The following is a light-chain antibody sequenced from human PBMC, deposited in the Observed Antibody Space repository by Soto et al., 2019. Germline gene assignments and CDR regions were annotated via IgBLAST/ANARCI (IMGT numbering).Light chain of an antibody. CDR3: GAWDSSLSALV. CDR1: SSNIGTNS. J-gene: IGLJ3*02. Sequence: QSVLTQPPSVSAAPGQMVTISCSGSSSNIGTNSVSWYQHLPGTAPKLLIYDNNKRPSGIPDRFSGSRSGTSATLGITGLQAGDEADYYCGAWDSSLSALVFGGGTKADRP. V-gene: IGLV1-51*01. CDR2: DNN.